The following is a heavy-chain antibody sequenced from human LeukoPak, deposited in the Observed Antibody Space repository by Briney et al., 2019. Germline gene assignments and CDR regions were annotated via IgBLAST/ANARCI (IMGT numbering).Heavy chain of an antibody. CDR1: GYTFTSYG. CDR2: ISAYNGNT. Sequence: GASVKVSCKASGYTFTSYGISWVRQAPGQGLEWMGWISAYNGNTNYAQKLQGRVTMTTDTSTSTAYMELRSLRSDDTAVYYCSVTMARGLGPAPTESDYWGQGTLVTVSS. D-gene: IGHD3-10*01. CDR3: SVTMARGLGPAPTESDY. V-gene: IGHV1-18*01. J-gene: IGHJ4*02.